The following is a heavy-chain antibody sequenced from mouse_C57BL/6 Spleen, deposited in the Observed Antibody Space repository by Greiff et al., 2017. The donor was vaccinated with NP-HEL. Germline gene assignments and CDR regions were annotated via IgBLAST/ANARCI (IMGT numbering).Heavy chain of an antibody. CDR2: INPSNGGT. V-gene: IGHV1-53*01. CDR1: GYTFTSYW. CDR3: ARGITTVVADYFDY. J-gene: IGHJ2*01. D-gene: IGHD1-1*01. Sequence: QVQLQQSGTELVKPGASVKLSCKASGYTFTSYWMHWVKQRPGQGLEWIGNINPSNGGTNYNEKFKSKATLTVDKSSSTAYMQLSSLTSEDSAVYYCARGITTVVADYFDYWGQGTTLTVSS.